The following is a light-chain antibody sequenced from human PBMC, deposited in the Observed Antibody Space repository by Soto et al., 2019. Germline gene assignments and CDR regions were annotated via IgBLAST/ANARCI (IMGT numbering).Light chain of an antibody. CDR2: EVS. CDR1: SSDVGDYNH. V-gene: IGLV2-18*01. J-gene: IGLJ1*01. Sequence: QSVLTQPPSVSGSPGQSVTICCTGTSSDVGDYNHVSWYQQSPGTVPKLIIYEVSSRPSGVPDRFSGSKSGNTASLTISGLQAEDEADYYCNLYTSSNTYVFGTGTKATVL. CDR3: NLYTSSNTYV.